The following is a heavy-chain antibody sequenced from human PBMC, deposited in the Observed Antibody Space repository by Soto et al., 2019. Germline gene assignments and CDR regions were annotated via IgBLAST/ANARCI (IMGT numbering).Heavy chain of an antibody. Sequence: PGGSLRLSCAASGFTFSSYSMNWVRQAPGKGQEWVSYISSSSSTIYYADSVKGRFTISRDNAKNSLYLQMNSLRDEDTFVYYCARPEYSSSSYGMDVWGQGTTVTVSS. CDR3: ARPEYSSSSYGMDV. CDR2: ISSSSSTI. CDR1: GFTFSSYS. V-gene: IGHV3-48*02. D-gene: IGHD6-6*01. J-gene: IGHJ6*02.